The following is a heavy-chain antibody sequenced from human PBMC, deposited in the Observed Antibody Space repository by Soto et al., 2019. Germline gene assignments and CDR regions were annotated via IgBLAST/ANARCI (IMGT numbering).Heavy chain of an antibody. V-gene: IGHV1-69*13. J-gene: IGHJ6*02. CDR3: AGGLELSTGIDA. CDR2: IIPIFGTA. D-gene: IGHD1-7*01. Sequence: SVKVSCKASGGTFSSYAISWVRQAPGQGLEWMGGIIPIFGTANYAQKFQGRVTITADESTSTAYMELSSLRSEDTAVYYCAGGLELSTGIDAWGQGTTVTVSS. CDR1: GGTFSSYA.